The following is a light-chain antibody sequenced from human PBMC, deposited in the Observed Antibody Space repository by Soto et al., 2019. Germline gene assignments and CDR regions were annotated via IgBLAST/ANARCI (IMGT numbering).Light chain of an antibody. CDR1: SIDVGGYNF. CDR2: DVT. J-gene: IGLJ3*02. CDR3: GSYRSVDATVFGVV. Sequence: QSALTQPASVSASPGQSITISCTGTSIDVGGYNFVSWYQQHPGNAPLLLIYDVTHRPSGVSDRFSGSRSGNTASLTISGLQSADEADYYCGSYRSVDATVFGVVFGGGTKLTVL. V-gene: IGLV2-14*03.